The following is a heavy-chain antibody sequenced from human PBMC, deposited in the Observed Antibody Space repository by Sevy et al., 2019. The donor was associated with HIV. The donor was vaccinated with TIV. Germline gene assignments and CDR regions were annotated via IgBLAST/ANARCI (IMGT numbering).Heavy chain of an antibody. V-gene: IGHV3-7*01. Sequence: GGSLRLSCAASGFTFSNYWMSWVRQAPGKGLEWVANIRQDGSEKYFVDSVKGRFAISRDNAKNSLYLQMKSLRAEDTALYYCARPYRTDPFYYSGSSGYYYPTYFDYWGQGTLVTVSS. CDR2: IRQDGSEK. J-gene: IGHJ4*02. CDR3: ARPYRTDPFYYSGSSGYYYPTYFDY. D-gene: IGHD3-22*01. CDR1: GFTFSNYW.